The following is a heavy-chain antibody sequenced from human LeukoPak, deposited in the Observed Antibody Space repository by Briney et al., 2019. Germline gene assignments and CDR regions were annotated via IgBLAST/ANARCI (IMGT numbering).Heavy chain of an antibody. Sequence: PGGSLRLSCAASGFTFSSYAMNWVRQAPGKGLEWVSAISGSGSSTYYADSVKGRFTISRDNSKNTLYLQMNSLRAEDTAVYYCAKDPLAGYSYGSSFDYWGQGTLVTVSP. CDR1: GFTFSSYA. D-gene: IGHD5-18*01. V-gene: IGHV3-23*01. CDR3: AKDPLAGYSYGSSFDY. J-gene: IGHJ4*02. CDR2: ISGSGSST.